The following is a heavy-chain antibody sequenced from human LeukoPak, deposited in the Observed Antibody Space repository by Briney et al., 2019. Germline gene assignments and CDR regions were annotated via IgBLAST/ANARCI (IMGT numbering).Heavy chain of an antibody. V-gene: IGHV3-11*01. Sequence: PGWSLRLSCAASGFTFSDYYMSWIRQAPGKGLEGVSYISSSGSTIYYADSVKGRFTISRDNAKNSLYLQMNSLRAEATAVYYCASLARYTFWVYYYYMDVWGKGTTVTISS. D-gene: IGHD2-2*02. CDR3: ASLARYTFWVYYYYMDV. J-gene: IGHJ6*03. CDR1: GFTFSDYY. CDR2: ISSSGSTI.